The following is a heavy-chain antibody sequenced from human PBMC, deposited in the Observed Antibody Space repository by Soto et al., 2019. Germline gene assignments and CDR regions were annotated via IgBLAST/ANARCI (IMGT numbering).Heavy chain of an antibody. CDR1: GFTFSSYG. Sequence: PGESLKISCAASGFTFSSYGMHWVRQAPGKGLEWVAVISYDGSNKYYADSVKGRFTISRDNSKNTLYLQMNSLRAEDTAVYYCAKVYCSSTSCYTLADQYYYYGMDVWGQGTTVTV. CDR3: AKVYCSSTSCYTLADQYYYYGMDV. CDR2: ISYDGSNK. J-gene: IGHJ6*02. V-gene: IGHV3-30*18. D-gene: IGHD2-2*02.